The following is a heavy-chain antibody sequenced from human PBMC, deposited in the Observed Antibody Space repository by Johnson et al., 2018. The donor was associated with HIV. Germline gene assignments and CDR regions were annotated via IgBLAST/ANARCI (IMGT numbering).Heavy chain of an antibody. D-gene: IGHD5-18*01. J-gene: IGHJ3*02. Sequence: VQLVESGGGLVQPGGSLRLSCAASGFTFSSYAMHWVRQAPGKGLEWVALISNDGSNKYYADSVKGRFTISRDNAKNSLYLQMNSLRAEDTAVYYCARDAVDAANAFDIWGQGTMVTVSS. CDR1: GFTFSSYA. CDR3: ARDAVDAANAFDI. CDR2: ISNDGSNK. V-gene: IGHV3-30-3*01.